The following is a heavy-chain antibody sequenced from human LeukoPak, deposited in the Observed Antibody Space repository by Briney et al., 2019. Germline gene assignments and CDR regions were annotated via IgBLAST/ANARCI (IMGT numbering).Heavy chain of an antibody. CDR2: ISDDGSNK. CDR3: ASPYCSSTSCYGGYYYGMDV. V-gene: IGHV3-30-3*01. CDR1: GFTFSSYA. J-gene: IGHJ6*02. Sequence: GGSLRLSCAASGFTFSSYAMHWVRQAPGKGLEWVAVISDDGSNKYYADSVKGRFTISRDNSKNTLYLQMNSLRAEDTAVYYCASPYCSSTSCYGGYYYGMDVWGQGTTVTVSS. D-gene: IGHD2-2*01.